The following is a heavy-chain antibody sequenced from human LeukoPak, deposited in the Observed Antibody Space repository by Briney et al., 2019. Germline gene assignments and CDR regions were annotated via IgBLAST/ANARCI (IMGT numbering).Heavy chain of an antibody. Sequence: ASVKVSCKASGGTFGSYAISWVRQAPGQGLEWMGGIIPIFGTANYAQKSQGRVTITADKSTSTAYMELSSLRSEDTAVYYCARTYYDILTGYPAYFDYWGQGTLVTVSS. D-gene: IGHD3-9*01. CDR2: IIPIFGTA. CDR1: GGTFGSYA. V-gene: IGHV1-69*06. J-gene: IGHJ4*02. CDR3: ARTYYDILTGYPAYFDY.